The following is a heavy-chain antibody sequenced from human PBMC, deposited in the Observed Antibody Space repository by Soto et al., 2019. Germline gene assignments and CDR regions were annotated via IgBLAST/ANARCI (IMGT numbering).Heavy chain of an antibody. CDR3: AREAAAGTIADY. CDR2: TSSYLGNT. V-gene: IGHV1-18*04. CDR1: GYLFTDYG. D-gene: IGHD6-25*01. Sequence: ASVKVSCKPSGYLFTDYGITWVRQAPGQGLEWMGWTSSYLGNTKYAQKLQGRVTMTSDASTNTAYMELRSLRSDDTAVYYCAREAAAGTIADYWGQGTLVTVSS. J-gene: IGHJ4*02.